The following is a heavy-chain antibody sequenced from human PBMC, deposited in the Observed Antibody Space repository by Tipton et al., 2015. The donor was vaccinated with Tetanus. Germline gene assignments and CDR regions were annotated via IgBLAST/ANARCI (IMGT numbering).Heavy chain of an antibody. Sequence: TLSLTCNVSGAFGSGAYWSWIRQSPGKGLEWIGSISYKGSTYYNPSLKSRVTMSVDTSKNQFSLRLRSVTAADTAVFYCAGLYYYDSASYPLYWGQGTLVTVSS. J-gene: IGHJ4*02. CDR3: AGLYYYDSASYPLY. V-gene: IGHV4-59*04. D-gene: IGHD3-10*01. CDR2: ISYKGST. CDR1: GAFGSGAY.